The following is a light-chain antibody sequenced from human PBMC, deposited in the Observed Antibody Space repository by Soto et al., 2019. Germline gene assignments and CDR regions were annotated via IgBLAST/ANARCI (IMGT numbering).Light chain of an antibody. CDR2: GAS. Sequence: EVVLTQSPGTLSLSPGDRATLSCRTSQFVSSNLAWYQQKPGQAPRLLIYGASTRATGIPARFSGSGSGTEFTLTISNLQSEDFAVYFCQQYHNWPPITFGQGTRLEI. CDR1: QFVSSN. V-gene: IGKV3D-15*01. J-gene: IGKJ5*01. CDR3: QQYHNWPPIT.